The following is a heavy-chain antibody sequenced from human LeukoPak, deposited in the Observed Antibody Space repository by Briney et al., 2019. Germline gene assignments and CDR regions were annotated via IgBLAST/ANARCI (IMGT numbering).Heavy chain of an antibody. CDR1: GGSISSSSYY. CDR2: IYYSGST. CDR3: ARVYSSGWD. Sequence: PSETLSLTCTVSGGSISSSSYYWGWIRPPPGKGLEWIGSIYYSGSTYYNPSLKSRVTISVDTSKNQFSLKLSSVTAADTAVYYCARVYSSGWDWGQGTLVTVSS. J-gene: IGHJ4*02. V-gene: IGHV4-39*01. D-gene: IGHD6-19*01.